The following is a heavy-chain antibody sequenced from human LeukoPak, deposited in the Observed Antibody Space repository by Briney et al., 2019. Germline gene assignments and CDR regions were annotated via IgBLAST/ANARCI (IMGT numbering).Heavy chain of an antibody. CDR1: GYSFTNYW. D-gene: IGHD2-15*01. CDR2: IYPGDSNI. CDR3: ARRYCSGGSCNFDY. Sequence: GESLKISCKGSGYSFTNYWIGWVRQMPGKGLEWMGSIYPGDSNIRYSPSFQGQVTISADKSITTAYLQWNSLKASDTAMFYCARRYCSGGSCNFDYWGQGTLITVSS. J-gene: IGHJ4*02. V-gene: IGHV5-51*01.